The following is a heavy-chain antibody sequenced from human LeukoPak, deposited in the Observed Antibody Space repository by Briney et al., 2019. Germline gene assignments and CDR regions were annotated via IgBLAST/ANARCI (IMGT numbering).Heavy chain of an antibody. CDR1: GFTFSDYA. CDR3: SKDVTAVGATSAFDI. D-gene: IGHD1-26*01. Sequence: GGSLRLSCAVSGFTFSDYAIHWVRQAPGTALESFSGISWNSDNINYADSVKGRFTISRDNAKNSLYLQMNSLRVEDTALYYCSKDVTAVGATSAFDIWGRGTMVTVSS. V-gene: IGHV3-9*01. CDR2: ISWNSDNI. J-gene: IGHJ3*02.